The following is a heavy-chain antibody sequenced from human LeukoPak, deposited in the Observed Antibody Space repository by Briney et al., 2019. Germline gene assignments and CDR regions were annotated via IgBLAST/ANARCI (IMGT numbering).Heavy chain of an antibody. Sequence: SGPTLVNPTQTLTLTCTFSGFSLSTSGVGVGWIRQPPGKALEWLALIYWDGDERYSPSLKSRPTITKDTSKNQVVLTMTNMDPVDTATYYCAHRPGRGIPAAHWGQGTLATVSS. CDR1: GFSLSTSGVG. J-gene: IGHJ4*02. V-gene: IGHV2-5*02. D-gene: IGHD2-21*01. CDR2: IYWDGDE. CDR3: AHRPGRGIPAAH.